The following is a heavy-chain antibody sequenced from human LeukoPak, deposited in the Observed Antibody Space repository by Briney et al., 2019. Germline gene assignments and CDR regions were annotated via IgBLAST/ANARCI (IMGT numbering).Heavy chain of an antibody. CDR2: IYWDDDK. J-gene: IGHJ4*02. CDR3: AHRRDGYNSLDY. V-gene: IGHV2-5*02. D-gene: IGHD5-24*01. Sequence: LSLTCTVSGGFISRNSFYWGWIRQPPGKGLERLGLIYWDDDKRYSPSLKSALTITKDTSKNQVVLTMTNMDPVDTATYYCAHRRDGYNSLDYWGQGTLVTVSS. CDR1: GGFISRNSFY.